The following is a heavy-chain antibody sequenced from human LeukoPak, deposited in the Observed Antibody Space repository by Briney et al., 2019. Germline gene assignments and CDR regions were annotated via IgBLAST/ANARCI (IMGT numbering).Heavy chain of an antibody. J-gene: IGHJ3*02. CDR1: GGSISSYY. CDR2: MYSSGSA. D-gene: IGHD6-19*01. CDR3: ACSASRRVGDAFDI. Sequence: PSETLSLTCTVSGGSISSYYWSWIRQPAGKGLEWIGRMYSSGSASYNPSLKSRVTMSVDTSKNQFSLKLSSVTAADTAVYYCACSASRRVGDAFDIWGQGTMVTVSS. V-gene: IGHV4-4*07.